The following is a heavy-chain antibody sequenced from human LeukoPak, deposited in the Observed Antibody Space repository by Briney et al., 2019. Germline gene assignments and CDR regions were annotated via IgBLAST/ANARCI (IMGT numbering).Heavy chain of an antibody. D-gene: IGHD2-2*01. CDR3: ARDGAYCSSTSCYSYYYYYGMDV. J-gene: IGHJ6*02. V-gene: IGHV1-2*02. CDR1: GYTFTGYY. CDR2: ISPNSGGT. Sequence: GASVKVSCKASGYTFTGYYMHWVRQAPGQGLEWMGWISPNSGGTNYAQKFQGRVTMTRDTSISTAYMELSRLRSDDTAVYYCARDGAYCSSTSCYSYYYYYGMDVWGQGTTVTVSS.